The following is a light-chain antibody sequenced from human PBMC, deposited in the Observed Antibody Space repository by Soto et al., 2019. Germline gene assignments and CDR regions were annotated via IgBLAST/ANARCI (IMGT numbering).Light chain of an antibody. CDR3: TGWDDSLSGWV. CDR1: SSNIGKIY. Sequence: QSVLTQPPSASGTPGQRVTISCSGSSSNIGKIYVYWYQQLPGTAPKLLIYRNNQRPSGVPDRFSGSKSGTSASLAISGLRSEDEADYHCTGWDDSLSGWVFGGGTKLTVL. V-gene: IGLV1-47*01. CDR2: RNN. J-gene: IGLJ3*02.